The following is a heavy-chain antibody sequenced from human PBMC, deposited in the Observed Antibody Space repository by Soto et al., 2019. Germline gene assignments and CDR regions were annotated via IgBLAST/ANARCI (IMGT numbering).Heavy chain of an antibody. V-gene: IGHV3-9*01. J-gene: IGHJ4*02. Sequence: GGSLRLSCAVSGFTFDDNAMHWFRQALEKGLEWVSGINWKSDIGYADSVKGRFTISRDNAENSLYLQMNSLRAEDTALYYCAISQDRGGRTTFIYWGQGTQVTVSS. CDR2: INWKSDI. D-gene: IGHD3-16*01. CDR3: AISQDRGGRTTFIY. CDR1: GFTFDDNA.